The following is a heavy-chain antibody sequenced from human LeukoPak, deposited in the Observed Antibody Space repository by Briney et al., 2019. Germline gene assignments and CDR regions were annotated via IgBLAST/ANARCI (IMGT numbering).Heavy chain of an antibody. CDR2: ISSSSSYK. CDR1: GFTFSSYS. J-gene: IGHJ4*02. Sequence: GGSLRLSCAASGFTFSSYSMNWVRQAPGKGLEWVSYISSSSSYKYYADSVKGRFTISRDNAKNSLSLQMNSLNVDDTGVYFCTRDALFGSGRTHLDFWSQGTLVSVSS. D-gene: IGHD3-10*01. CDR3: TRDALFGSGRTHLDF. V-gene: IGHV3-21*01.